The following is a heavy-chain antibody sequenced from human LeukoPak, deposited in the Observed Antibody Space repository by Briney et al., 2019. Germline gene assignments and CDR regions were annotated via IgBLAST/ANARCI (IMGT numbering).Heavy chain of an antibody. CDR2: INPNSGGT. V-gene: IGHV1-2*02. J-gene: IGHJ4*02. CDR3: ARDGNYDSSGYYHGYDY. CDR1: GYTFTGYY. D-gene: IGHD3-22*01. Sequence: GASVKVSCKASGYTFTGYYMHWVRQAPGQGLEWMGWINPNSGGTNYAQKFQGRVTMTRDTYISTAYMELSRLRSDDTAVYYCARDGNYDSSGYYHGYDYWGQGTLVTVSS.